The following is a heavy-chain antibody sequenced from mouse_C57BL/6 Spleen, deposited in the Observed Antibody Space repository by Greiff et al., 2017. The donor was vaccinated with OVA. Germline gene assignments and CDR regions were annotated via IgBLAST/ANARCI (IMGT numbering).Heavy chain of an antibody. CDR2: IYPGSGST. V-gene: IGHV1-55*01. Sequence: QVHVKQPGAELVKPGASVKMSCKASGYTFTSYWITWVKQRPGQGLEWIGDIYPGSGSTNYNEKFKSKATLTVDTSSSTAYMQLSSLTSEDSAVYYCALSTGTGYAMDYWGQGTSVTVSS. CDR1: GYTFTSYW. CDR3: ALSTGTGYAMDY. D-gene: IGHD4-1*02. J-gene: IGHJ4*01.